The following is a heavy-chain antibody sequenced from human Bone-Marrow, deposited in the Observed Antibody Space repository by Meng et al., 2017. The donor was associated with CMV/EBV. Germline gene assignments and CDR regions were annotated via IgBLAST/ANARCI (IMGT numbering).Heavy chain of an antibody. D-gene: IGHD4-11*01. Sequence: GGSLRLSCAASGFTVSSYWMHWVRQAPGKGLVWVSRINSDGSSTSYADSVKGRFTISRDNAKNTLYLQMNSLRADDTAVYYCARRGLTTVNPVGYDFWGQGTLVTVSS. CDR3: ARRGLTTVNPVGYDF. CDR2: INSDGSST. J-gene: IGHJ4*02. CDR1: GFTVSSYW. V-gene: IGHV3-74*01.